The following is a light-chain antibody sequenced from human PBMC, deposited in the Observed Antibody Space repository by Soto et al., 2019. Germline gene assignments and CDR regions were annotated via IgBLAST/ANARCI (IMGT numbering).Light chain of an antibody. Sequence: PGERATLSFRASQWITSKFLAWFQQKAGLAPRLLIYGASNRANGVPNRFSGGGSGTDFVLTISRLEPEDFAVYYCQQYGRSPFTFGQGTKLQIK. J-gene: IGKJ2*01. CDR3: QQYGRSPFT. CDR1: QWITSKF. CDR2: GAS. V-gene: IGKV3-20*01.